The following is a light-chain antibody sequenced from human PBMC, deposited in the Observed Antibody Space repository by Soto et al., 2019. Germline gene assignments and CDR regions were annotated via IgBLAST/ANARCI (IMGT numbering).Light chain of an antibody. J-gene: IGKJ4*01. V-gene: IGKV3D-15*01. Sequence: EIVMTQSPATLSVSPGERATLSCRASQSVSSNLAWYQQKPGQAPRLLIYGASTRATGIPARFSGSGSGTEFTLTISSLQSEDFATYYCQKFNSVPTFGGGTKVEI. CDR2: GAS. CDR1: QSVSSN. CDR3: QKFNSVPT.